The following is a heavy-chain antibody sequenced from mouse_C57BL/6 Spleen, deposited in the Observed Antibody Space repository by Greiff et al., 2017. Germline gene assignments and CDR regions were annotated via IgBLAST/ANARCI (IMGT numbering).Heavy chain of an antibody. V-gene: IGHV2-2*01. D-gene: IGHD1-1*01. Sequence: VQLQQSGPGLVQPSQSLSITCTVSGFSLTSYGVHWVRQSPGKGLEWLGVIWSGGSTDYNAAFISRLSISTDNSKSHVFFKMNSLQADDTARYYCARDTTEYFDYWGQGTTLTVSS. CDR3: ARDTTEYFDY. CDR1: GFSLTSYG. CDR2: IWSGGST. J-gene: IGHJ2*01.